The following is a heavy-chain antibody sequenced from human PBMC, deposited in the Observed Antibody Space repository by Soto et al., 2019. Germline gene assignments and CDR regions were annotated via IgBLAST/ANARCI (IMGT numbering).Heavy chain of an antibody. V-gene: IGHV3-15*01. D-gene: IGHD2-2*01. CDR2: IKSKTDGGTT. J-gene: IGHJ6*03. CDR1: GFTFSNAW. CDR3: TTGPSNVVVPAAIYYYYYMDV. Sequence: GGSLRLSCAASGFTFSNAWMSWVRQAPGKGLEWVGRIKSKTDGGTTDYAAPVKGRFTISRDDSKNTLYLQMNSLKTEDTAVYYCTTGPSNVVVPAAIYYYYYMDVWGKGTTVTVSS.